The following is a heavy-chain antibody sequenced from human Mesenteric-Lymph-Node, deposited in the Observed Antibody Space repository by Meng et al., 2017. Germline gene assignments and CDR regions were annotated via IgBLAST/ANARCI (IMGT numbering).Heavy chain of an antibody. D-gene: IGHD6-19*01. Sequence: ASVTVSCKASGYTFTGYYMHWVRQAPGQGLEWMGWINPNNGRTNYAQKFQGRVTVTRDRSLSTAYMELSRLRSDDTAVYYCARDRGVIAVASFDYWGQGTLVTVSS. V-gene: IGHV1-2*02. J-gene: IGHJ4*02. CDR2: INPNNGRT. CDR3: ARDRGVIAVASFDY. CDR1: GYTFTGYY.